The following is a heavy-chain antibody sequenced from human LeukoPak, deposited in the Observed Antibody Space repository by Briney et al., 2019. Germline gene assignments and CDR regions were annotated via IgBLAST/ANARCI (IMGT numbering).Heavy chain of an antibody. CDR1: GFTFSSYS. CDR2: ISSSSSTI. D-gene: IGHD3-10*01. CDR3: AKYGSGSYYSTYYYGMDV. Sequence: PGGSLRLSCAASGFTFSSYSMNWVRQAPGKGLEWVSYISSSSSTIYYADSVKGRFTISRDNAKNSLYLQMNSLRAEDTAVYYCAKYGSGSYYSTYYYGMDVWGQGTTVTVSS. J-gene: IGHJ6*02. V-gene: IGHV3-48*01.